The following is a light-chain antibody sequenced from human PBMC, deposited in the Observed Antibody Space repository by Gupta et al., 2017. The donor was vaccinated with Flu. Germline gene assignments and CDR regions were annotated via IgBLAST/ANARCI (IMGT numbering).Light chain of an antibody. CDR3: QQRSNWPRLT. CDR2: DAS. Sequence: ATLSLSPGESATLSCRASQSVSSYLAWYQQKPGQAPRLLIYDASNRDTGIPARFSGSGYGTDFTLTISSREPEDFAVYYCQQRSNWPRLTFGGGTKVEIK. CDR1: QSVSSY. J-gene: IGKJ4*01. V-gene: IGKV3-11*01.